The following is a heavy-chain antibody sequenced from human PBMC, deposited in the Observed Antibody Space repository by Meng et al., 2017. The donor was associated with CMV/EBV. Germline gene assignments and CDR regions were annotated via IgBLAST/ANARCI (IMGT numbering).Heavy chain of an antibody. J-gene: IGHJ5*02. Sequence: LPPQGLGPGRVTPSGPLSLTCPFFGGSISSSSYYWGWIRQPPGKGLEWIGSIYYSGSTYYNPSLKSRVTISVDTSKNQFSLKLSSVTAADTAVYYCARDRDIVVVPGDPWFDPWGQGTLVTVSS. CDR2: IYYSGST. CDR3: ARDRDIVVVPGDPWFDP. V-gene: IGHV4-39*07. D-gene: IGHD2-2*01. CDR1: GGSISSSSYY.